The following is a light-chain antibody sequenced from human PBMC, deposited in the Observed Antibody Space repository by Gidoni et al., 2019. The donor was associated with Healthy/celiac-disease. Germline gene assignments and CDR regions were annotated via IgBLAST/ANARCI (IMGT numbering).Light chain of an antibody. CDR3: SSYTSSSPL. Sequence: QSARTQPASVSGSPGQSITISCTGTSSDVGGYNYVSWYQQHPGKAPKLMIYDVSNRPSGFSNRFSGSKSGNTASLTISGLQAEDEADYYCSSYTSSSPLFGGGTKLTVL. V-gene: IGLV2-14*01. CDR2: DVS. J-gene: IGLJ2*01. CDR1: SSDVGGYNY.